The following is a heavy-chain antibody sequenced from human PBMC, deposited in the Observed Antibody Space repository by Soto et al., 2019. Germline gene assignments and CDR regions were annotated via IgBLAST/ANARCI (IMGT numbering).Heavy chain of an antibody. CDR2: RYSTGTT. V-gene: IGHV4-38-2*02. Sequence: SETLSLTCTGSCYSINSGYIWGWVRRPPGQGLEWIGSRYSTGTTYYNPSLRRRVKMSVDTSKNQLSLVLRSVTAADTAVYYCVARATVVNSPWFDPWGQGTQVTVSS. CDR1: CYSINSGYI. J-gene: IGHJ5*02. D-gene: IGHD1-1*01. CDR3: VARATVVNSPWFDP.